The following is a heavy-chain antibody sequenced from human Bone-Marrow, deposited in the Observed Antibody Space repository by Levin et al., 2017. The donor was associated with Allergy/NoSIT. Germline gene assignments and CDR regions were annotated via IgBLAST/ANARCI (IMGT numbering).Heavy chain of an antibody. CDR2: ISYTGST. CDR3: ARDLIPVDFAFDV. CDR1: GVSVSDYY. D-gene: IGHD3-3*01. Sequence: ASETLSLTCTVSGVSVSDYYWSWIRQAPGKGLEWIGYISYTGSTHFNPSLKSPGFISVDKSKNQLSLNLRFVTAADTAVYFCARDLIPVDFAFDVWGPGTMLTVSS. J-gene: IGHJ3*01. V-gene: IGHV4-59*02.